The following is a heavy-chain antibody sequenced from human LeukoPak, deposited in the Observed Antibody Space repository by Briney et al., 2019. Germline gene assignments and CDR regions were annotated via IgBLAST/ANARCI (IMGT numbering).Heavy chain of an antibody. CDR1: GYTFTGYY. CDR3: ARARYCSGGSCYSGPFDY. D-gene: IGHD2-15*01. Sequence: ASVKASCKASGYTFTGYYMHWVRQAPGQGLEWMGWINPNSGGTNYAQKFQGRVTMTRDTSISTAYMELSRLRSDDTAVYYCARARYCSGGSCYSGPFDYWGQGTLVTVSS. J-gene: IGHJ4*02. CDR2: INPNSGGT. V-gene: IGHV1-2*02.